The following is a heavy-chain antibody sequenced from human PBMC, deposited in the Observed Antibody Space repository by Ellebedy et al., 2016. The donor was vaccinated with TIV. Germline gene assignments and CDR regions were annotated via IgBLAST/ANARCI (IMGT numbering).Heavy chain of an antibody. V-gene: IGHV1-18*01. D-gene: IGHD3-3*01. CDR1: GYTFISYG. Sequence: AASVKVSCKASGYTFISYGISWVRQAPGQGLEWMGWISAYNGNTNYAQKLQGRVTMTTDTSTSTAYMVLRSLRSDDTAVYYCAGAAVESRSDYWGQGTLVTVSS. J-gene: IGHJ4*02. CDR3: AGAAVESRSDY. CDR2: ISAYNGNT.